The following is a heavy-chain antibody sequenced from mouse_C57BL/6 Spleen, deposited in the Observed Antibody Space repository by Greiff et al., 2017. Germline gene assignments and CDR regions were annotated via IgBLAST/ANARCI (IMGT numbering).Heavy chain of an antibody. CDR1: GYTFTSYW. V-gene: IGHV1-72*01. CDR3: AKEGYGNSDYYAMDD. D-gene: IGHD2-10*02. CDR2: IDPNRGGT. Sequence: QVQLQQPGAELVKPGASVKLSCKASGYTFTSYWMHWVKQRPGRGLEWIGRIDPNRGGTKYNEKFKSKAPLTVDKPSSTAYMQLSSLTSEDAAVYYCAKEGYGNSDYYAMDDWGQGTSVTGSS. J-gene: IGHJ4*01.